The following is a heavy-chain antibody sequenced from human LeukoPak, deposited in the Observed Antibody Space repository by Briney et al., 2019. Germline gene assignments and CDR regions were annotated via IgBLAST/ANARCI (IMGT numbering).Heavy chain of an antibody. V-gene: IGHV1-2*06. CDR1: GYTFTGHY. CDR2: INPNSGGT. Sequence: ASVKVSCKASGYTFTGHYMHWVRQAPGQGLEWMGRINPNSGGTNYAQKFQGRVTMTRDTSISTAYMELSRLRSDDTAVYYCARDNDSSGYYNPIDYWGQGTLVTVSS. D-gene: IGHD3-22*01. CDR3: ARDNDSSGYYNPIDY. J-gene: IGHJ4*02.